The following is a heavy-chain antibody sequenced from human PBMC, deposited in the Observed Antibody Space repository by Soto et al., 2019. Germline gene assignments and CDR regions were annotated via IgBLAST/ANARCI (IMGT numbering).Heavy chain of an antibody. CDR1: GFTFSSYG. CDR2: ICYDGSNK. V-gene: IGHV3-33*01. CDR3: ARKYYYGSGSYTKTNPQTALDS. Sequence: GGSLRLSCAASGFTFSSYGMHWVRQAPGKGVEWVAVICYDGSNKYYADSVKGRFTISRDNSKNTLYLQMKSLRAEGTAVYYCARKYYYGSGSYTKTNPQTALDSWGQGTLVTVSS. J-gene: IGHJ4*02. D-gene: IGHD3-10*01.